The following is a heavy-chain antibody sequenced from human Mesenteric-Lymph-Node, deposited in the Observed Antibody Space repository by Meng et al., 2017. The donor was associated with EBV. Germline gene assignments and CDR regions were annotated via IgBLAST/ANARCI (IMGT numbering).Heavy chain of an antibody. CDR1: GYTFTSYG. J-gene: IGHJ5*02. CDR3: ARVPIMGSTWFDP. Sequence: QVQLVQSGAEVKKPGXSVKVSCKTSGYTFTSYGITWVRQAPGQGLEWMGWINVYKANIHYAQKLQDRVTMTTDTSTSTAYMELRSLRSDDTAVYYCARVPIMGSTWFDPWGQGTLVTVSS. V-gene: IGHV1-18*01. D-gene: IGHD3-10*01. CDR2: INVYKANI.